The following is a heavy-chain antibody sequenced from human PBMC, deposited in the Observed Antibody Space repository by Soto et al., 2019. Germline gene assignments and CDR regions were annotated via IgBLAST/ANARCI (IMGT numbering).Heavy chain of an antibody. J-gene: IGHJ4*02. V-gene: IGHV3-23*01. Sequence: GGSLRLSCVASGFSFSSYSMNWVRQAPGKGLEWVSGISGSGGRIYYADSVKGRFTISRDNSKNTLYLQMNSLRAEDTAVYYCAKAEDPTYYDILTAPGVWGQGTLVTVSS. D-gene: IGHD3-9*01. CDR1: GFSFSSYS. CDR3: AKAEDPTYYDILTAPGV. CDR2: ISGSGGRI.